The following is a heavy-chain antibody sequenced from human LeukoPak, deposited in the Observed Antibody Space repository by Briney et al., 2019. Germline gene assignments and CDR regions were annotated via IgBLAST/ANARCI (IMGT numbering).Heavy chain of an antibody. CDR3: ARYTGHPPFPFARWYNWNYEDYNWFDP. Sequence: GGSLRLSCAASGFTFSSYAMSWVRQAPGKGLEWVSAISGSGGSTYYADSVKGRFTISRDNSKNTLYLQMNSLRAEDTAVYYCARYTGHPPFPFARWYNWNYEDYNWFDPWGQGTLVTVSS. CDR2: ISGSGGST. V-gene: IGHV3-23*01. CDR1: GFTFSSYA. D-gene: IGHD1-7*01. J-gene: IGHJ5*02.